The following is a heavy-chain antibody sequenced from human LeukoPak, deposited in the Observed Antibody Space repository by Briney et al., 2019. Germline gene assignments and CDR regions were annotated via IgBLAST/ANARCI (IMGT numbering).Heavy chain of an antibody. Sequence: GGSLRLSCAASRFAFSTYAMTWVRQAPGGGLEWGSSITGSGAGTSYADSVKGRFTISRDNAKNSLYLQMNSLRAEDTAVYYCARSLSGIAAAPTGNNDYWGQGALVTVSS. CDR2: ITGSGAGT. CDR1: RFAFSTYA. D-gene: IGHD6-13*01. J-gene: IGHJ4*02. CDR3: ARSLSGIAAAPTGNNDY. V-gene: IGHV3-23*01.